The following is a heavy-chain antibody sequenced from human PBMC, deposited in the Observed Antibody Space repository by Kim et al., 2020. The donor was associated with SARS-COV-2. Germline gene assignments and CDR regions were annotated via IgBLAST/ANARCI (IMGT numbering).Heavy chain of an antibody. CDR2: NNGDGSST. D-gene: IGHD6-6*01. CDR3: SSETSGTNWRHDYLYGM. Sequence: GGSLRLSCTASGFTFSTHWIHWVRQAPGNGLMWVARNNGDGSSTTYAASVRGRFTISRDNAKNTVYLQTNSLRAGDTHLYYCSSETSGTNWRHDYLYGM. J-gene: IGHJ6*01. V-gene: IGHV3-74*03. CDR1: GFTFSTHW.